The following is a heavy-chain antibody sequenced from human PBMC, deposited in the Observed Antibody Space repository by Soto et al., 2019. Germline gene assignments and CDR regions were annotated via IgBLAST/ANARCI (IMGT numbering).Heavy chain of an antibody. J-gene: IGHJ4*02. CDR3: ASSVGATRDY. CDR2: ISSSCVYI. Sequence: PGGSLRLSCAASGFTFSSYSMNWVRQAPGKGLEWVSSISSSCVYIYYADSVKGRFTISRDNAQNSLYLQMNSLRAEDTAVYYCASSVGATRDYWGQGTLVTVSS. D-gene: IGHD1-26*01. V-gene: IGHV3-21*01. CDR1: GFTFSSYS.